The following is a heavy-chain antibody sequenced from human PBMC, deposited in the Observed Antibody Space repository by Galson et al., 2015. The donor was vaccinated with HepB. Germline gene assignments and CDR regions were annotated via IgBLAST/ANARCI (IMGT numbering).Heavy chain of an antibody. CDR3: AKDWGPRRWGYFDL. J-gene: IGHJ2*01. V-gene: IGHV3-30*02. CDR1: GFTFSSYG. Sequence: SLRLSCAASGFTFSSYGMHWVRQAPGKGLEWVAFIRYDGSNKYYADSVKGRFTISRDNSKNTLYLQMNSLRAEDTAVYYCAKDWGPRRWGYFDLWGRGTLVTVSS. CDR2: IRYDGSNK. D-gene: IGHD3-16*01.